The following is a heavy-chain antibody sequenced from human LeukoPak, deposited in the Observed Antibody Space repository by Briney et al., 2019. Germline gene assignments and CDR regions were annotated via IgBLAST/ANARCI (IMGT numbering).Heavy chain of an antibody. Sequence: PGGSLRLSCAASGFTFSTYIMHWVRQAPGKGLEWVAVISDDGSNKYYADSVKGRFTISRDNSKNTLYLQMNSLRAEDTAVYYCYSGRITMVRGVITPLHFDYWGQGTLVTVSS. CDR3: YSGRITMVRGVITPLHFDY. V-gene: IGHV3-30-3*01. J-gene: IGHJ4*02. CDR2: ISDDGSNK. D-gene: IGHD3-10*01. CDR1: GFTFSTYI.